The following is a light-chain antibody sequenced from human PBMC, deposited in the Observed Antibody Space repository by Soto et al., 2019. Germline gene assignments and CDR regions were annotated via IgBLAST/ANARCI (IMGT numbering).Light chain of an antibody. J-gene: IGKJ4*01. Sequence: DIQMTQSPSSLSASVGDRVTITCRASQTISRYLNWYQQKPGKAPKLLVFAASSLRSGVPSRFSGAGSGTDFTLTITNLQPEDFASYYCQQSFTMPLTVGGGTKVDSK. CDR3: QQSFTMPLT. V-gene: IGKV1-39*01. CDR2: AAS. CDR1: QTISRY.